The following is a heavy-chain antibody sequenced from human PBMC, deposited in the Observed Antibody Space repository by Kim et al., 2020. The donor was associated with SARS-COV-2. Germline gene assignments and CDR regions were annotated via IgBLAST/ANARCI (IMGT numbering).Heavy chain of an antibody. CDR1: GFTFSRYP. V-gene: IGHV3-30*04. D-gene: IGHD6-13*01. Sequence: GGSLRLSCATSGFTFSRYPIHWVRQAPGKGLEWVAVISYDGSNKYFADSVKGRFTISRDNSKNTVYLQMNSLRPEDTAMYYCAKDRSDTNSWLDAFDIWGHGTRVSVSS. CDR2: ISYDGSNK. CDR3: AKDRSDTNSWLDAFDI. J-gene: IGHJ3*02.